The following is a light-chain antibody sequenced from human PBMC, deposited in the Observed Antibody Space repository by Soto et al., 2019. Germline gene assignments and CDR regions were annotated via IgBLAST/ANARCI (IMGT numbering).Light chain of an antibody. V-gene: IGLV2-14*01. CDR2: DVT. CDR1: SSDVGGYIY. Sequence: QSALTQPASVSGSPGQSITISCTGTSSDVGGYIYVSWYQQHPGKAPKLMIYDVTSRPSGVSYRFSGSKSGNTASLTISGLQAEDEADYYCSSYTTSSSYVFGTGTKGTV. J-gene: IGLJ1*01. CDR3: SSYTTSSSYV.